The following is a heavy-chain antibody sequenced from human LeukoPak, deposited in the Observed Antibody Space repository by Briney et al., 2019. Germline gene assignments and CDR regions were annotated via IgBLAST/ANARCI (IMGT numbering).Heavy chain of an antibody. CDR3: ARSGVVREYYGMDV. CDR1: GGSFSGYY. CDR2: INHSGST. V-gene: IGHV4-34*01. D-gene: IGHD3-10*01. Sequence: PSETLSITCAVYGGSFSGYYWSWIRQPPAKGLSRIGEINHSGSTNYNPSLKSRVTISVDTSKNQFSLKLSSVTAADTAVYYCARSGVVREYYGMDVWGQGTTVTVSS. J-gene: IGHJ6*02.